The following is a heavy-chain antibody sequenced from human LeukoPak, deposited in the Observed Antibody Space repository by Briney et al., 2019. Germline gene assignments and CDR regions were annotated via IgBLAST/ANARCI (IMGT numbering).Heavy chain of an antibody. D-gene: IGHD3-10*01. CDR3: AKEAYYGSGSYYSKPTYFDY. Sequence: GGSLRLSCAASGFNFSSYWMSWVRQAPGKGLEWVANIKEDGSEKYYVDSVKGRFTISRDNAKNSLYLQMNSLRAEDTAVYYCAKEAYYGSGSYYSKPTYFDYWGQGTLVTVSS. J-gene: IGHJ4*02. CDR1: GFNFSSYW. CDR2: IKEDGSEK. V-gene: IGHV3-7*01.